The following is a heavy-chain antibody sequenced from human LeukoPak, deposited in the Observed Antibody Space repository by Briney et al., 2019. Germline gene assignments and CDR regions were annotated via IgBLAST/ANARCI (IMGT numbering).Heavy chain of an antibody. CDR2: IYYSGST. V-gene: IGHV4-39*01. J-gene: IGHJ4*02. D-gene: IGHD4-17*01. CDR3: AKHMTTVPEFDY. Sequence: SETLSLTCTVSGGSISSSSYYWGWIRQPPGKGLEWIGSIYYSGSTYYNPSLKNRVTISVDTSKNQFSLKLSSVTAADTAVYYCAKHMTTVPEFDYWGQGALVTVSS. CDR1: GGSISSSSYY.